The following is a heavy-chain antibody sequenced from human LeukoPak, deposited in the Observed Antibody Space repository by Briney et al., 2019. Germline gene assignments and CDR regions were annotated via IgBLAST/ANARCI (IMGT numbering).Heavy chain of an antibody. CDR1: GFAVSGYA. D-gene: IGHD2-15*01. J-gene: IGHJ4*02. Sequence: GGSLRLSCAGSGFAVSGYAMNWVRQAPGKGLEWVSSIVGSGGRTYYADSVKGRFTISRDNSKNTLFLQMNSLRADDTAVYYCAKGGRYCSGDTCYSSHWGQGTLVIVSS. V-gene: IGHV3-23*01. CDR2: IVGSGGRT. CDR3: AKGGRYCSGDTCYSSH.